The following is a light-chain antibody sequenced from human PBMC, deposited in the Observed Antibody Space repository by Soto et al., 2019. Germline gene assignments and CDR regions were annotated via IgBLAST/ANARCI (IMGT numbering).Light chain of an antibody. CDR2: GAS. V-gene: IGKV3-20*01. Sequence: IVLTQSPGTLSLSPGERATLSCRASQSVSSSYLAWYQQKPGQAPRLLIYGASSRATGIPDRFSGSGSGTDFTLTISRLEPEDVAVYYCQQYRNSLYTFGQGPKLEIK. J-gene: IGKJ2*01. CDR3: QQYRNSLYT. CDR1: QSVSSSY.